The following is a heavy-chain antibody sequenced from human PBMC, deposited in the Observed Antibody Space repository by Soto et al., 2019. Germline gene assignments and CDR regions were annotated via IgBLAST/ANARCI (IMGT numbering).Heavy chain of an antibody. V-gene: IGHV3-30-3*01. Sequence: QVQLVESGGGVVQPGRSLRLSCVASGFTFRSYVMYWVRQAPGKGLEWVAVISYDGNNKYYADSVKGRFTISRDNSKNTLYMQMNNLRAEATAVYYCARAGCDGGSCYTLVGLRYGMDVWGQGTTVTVSS. J-gene: IGHJ6*02. CDR1: GFTFRSYV. CDR3: ARAGCDGGSCYTLVGLRYGMDV. D-gene: IGHD2-15*01. CDR2: ISYDGNNK.